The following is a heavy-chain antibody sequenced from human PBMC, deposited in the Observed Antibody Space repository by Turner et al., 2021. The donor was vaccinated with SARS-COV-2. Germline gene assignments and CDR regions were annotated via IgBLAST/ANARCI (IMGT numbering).Heavy chain of an antibody. D-gene: IGHD4-17*01. J-gene: IGHJ4*02. CDR3: ATRMTTLPQ. Sequence: EVHLVEAGGGLVQPGGHLGLSCAASGFAVSNNYMSWVRQAAGKGLEWVSLIYSGGSTYYADSVTGRFTISRDNSKNTLYLQMNSLRAEDTAVYYCATRMTTLPQWGQGTLVTVSS. CDR2: IYSGGST. V-gene: IGHV3-66*01. CDR1: GFAVSNNY.